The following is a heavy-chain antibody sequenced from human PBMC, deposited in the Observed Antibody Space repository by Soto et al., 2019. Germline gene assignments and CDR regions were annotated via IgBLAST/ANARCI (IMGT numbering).Heavy chain of an antibody. CDR3: GGEDGSGGGYYYYGMDV. J-gene: IGHJ6*02. CDR2: IIPIFGTA. V-gene: IGHV1-69*06. D-gene: IGHD3-10*01. Sequence: QVQLVQSGAEVKKPGSSVKVSCKASGGTFSSYAISWVRQAPGQGLEWMGGIIPIFGTANYAQKFQGRVTITADKSTSNAHRELGSLRSEDTAVYYCGGEDGSGGGYYYYGMDVWGQGTTVTVSS. CDR1: GGTFSSYA.